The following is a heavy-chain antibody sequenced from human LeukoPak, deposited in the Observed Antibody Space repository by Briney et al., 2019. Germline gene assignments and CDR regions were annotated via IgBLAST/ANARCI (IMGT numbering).Heavy chain of an antibody. Sequence: PGRSLSLPCAASGFTFTTYSIHWVRQAPGKGLEWVAVISSDGSDKYYAHSVKGRFTVSRDNSKNTLYLQMNSLRAEDTAVYYCARDSTIFGVVYREVGAFDIWGQGTMVTVSS. V-gene: IGHV3-30-3*01. CDR3: ARDSTIFGVVYREVGAFDI. D-gene: IGHD3-3*01. CDR1: GFTFTTYS. CDR2: ISSDGSDK. J-gene: IGHJ3*02.